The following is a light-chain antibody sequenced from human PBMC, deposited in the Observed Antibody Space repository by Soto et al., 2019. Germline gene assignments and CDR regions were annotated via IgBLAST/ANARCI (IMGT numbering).Light chain of an antibody. Sequence: EIVLAQSPGTLSLSPGERATLSFRASQSVTNSFLAWYQQKPGQAPRLLIYDASTRATGIPARFSGSGSGTDFTLTISGLQSEDFAVYYCQQYNNWPRTFGQGTKVDIK. V-gene: IGKV3-15*01. CDR3: QQYNNWPRT. CDR1: QSVTNS. J-gene: IGKJ1*01. CDR2: DAS.